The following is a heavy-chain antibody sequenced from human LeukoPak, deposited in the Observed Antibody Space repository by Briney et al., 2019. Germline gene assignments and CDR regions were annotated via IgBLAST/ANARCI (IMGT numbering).Heavy chain of an antibody. CDR1: GYTFTSYG. D-gene: IGHD6-13*01. V-gene: IGHV1-18*01. J-gene: IGHJ3*02. CDR2: ISAYNGNT. CDR3: ARKTAAGAEDAFDI. Sequence: GESLKISCKASGYTFTSYGISWVRQAPGQGLEWMGWISAYNGNTNYAQKLQGRVTMTTDTSTSTAYMELRSLRSDDTAVYYCARKTAAGAEDAFDIWGQGTMVTVSS.